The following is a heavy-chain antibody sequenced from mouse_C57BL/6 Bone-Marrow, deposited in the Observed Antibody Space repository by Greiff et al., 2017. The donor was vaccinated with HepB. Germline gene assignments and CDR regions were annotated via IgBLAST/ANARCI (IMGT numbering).Heavy chain of an antibody. CDR1: GFNIKDDY. J-gene: IGHJ3*01. D-gene: IGHD2-1*01. V-gene: IGHV14-4*01. CDR3: TFYYVFAY. Sequence: EVQLQQSGAELVRPGASVKLSCTASGFNIKDDYMHWVKQRPEQGLEWIGWIDPENGDTEYASKFQGKATITADTSSNTAYLQLSSLTSEDTAVYYCTFYYVFAYWGKGTLVTVSA. CDR2: IDPENGDT.